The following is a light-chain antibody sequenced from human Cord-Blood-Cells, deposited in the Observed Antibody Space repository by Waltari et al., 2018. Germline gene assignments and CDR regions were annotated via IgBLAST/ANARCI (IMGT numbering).Light chain of an antibody. Sequence: QSALTQPPSASGSPGQSVTISCTGTSSDVGGYNYVSWYQPHPGKAPKLMIYAVSKRPSGGPERFSGSKSGNTASLTVSGLQAEDEADYYCSSYAGSNNYVFGTGTKVTVL. V-gene: IGLV2-8*01. J-gene: IGLJ1*01. CDR1: SSDVGGYNY. CDR2: AVS. CDR3: SSYAGSNNYV.